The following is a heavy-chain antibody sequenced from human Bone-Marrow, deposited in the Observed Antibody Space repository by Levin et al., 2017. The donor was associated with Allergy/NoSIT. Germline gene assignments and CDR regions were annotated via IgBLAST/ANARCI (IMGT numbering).Heavy chain of an antibody. V-gene: IGHV4-61*01. CDR1: GGSVSSGSYY. CDR3: ARSVYYDSSGYMSENWFDP. D-gene: IGHD3-22*01. Sequence: PGGSLRLSCTVSGGSVSSGSYYWSWIRQPPGKGLEWIGYIYYSGSTNYNPSLKSRVTISVDTSKNQFSLKLSSVTAADTAVYYCARSVYYDSSGYMSENWFDPWGQGTLVTVSS. J-gene: IGHJ5*02. CDR2: IYYSGST.